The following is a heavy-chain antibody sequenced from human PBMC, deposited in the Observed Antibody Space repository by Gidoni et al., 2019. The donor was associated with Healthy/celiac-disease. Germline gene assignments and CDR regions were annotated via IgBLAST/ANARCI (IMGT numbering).Heavy chain of an antibody. CDR1: GFTFCYYY. Sequence: QVQLVDSGGGLVKPGGSLRLSCAASGFTFCYYYMSWIRQAPGKGLEWVSYISSSSSYTNYADSVKGRFTIFRDKAKNSLYLQMNSLRAEDTAVYYCARSPRTGTTLGYFDYWGQGTLVTVSS. CDR2: ISSSSSYT. CDR3: ARSPRTGTTLGYFDY. V-gene: IGHV3-11*05. J-gene: IGHJ4*02. D-gene: IGHD1-1*01.